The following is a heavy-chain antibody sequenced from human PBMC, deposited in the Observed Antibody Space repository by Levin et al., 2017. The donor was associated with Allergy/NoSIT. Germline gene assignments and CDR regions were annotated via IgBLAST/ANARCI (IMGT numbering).Heavy chain of an antibody. CDR1: GFTVGNNY. CDR2: IYSGGGT. Sequence: GGSLRLSCAASGFTVGNNYVAWVRQAPGKGLDWISVIYSGGGTYYADSVKGRFTISRDKSKNTVYLQMNSLRVEDTAVYYCSSAPGFADYWGQGTLVTVSS. V-gene: IGHV3-66*01. J-gene: IGHJ4*02. CDR3: SSAPGFADY.